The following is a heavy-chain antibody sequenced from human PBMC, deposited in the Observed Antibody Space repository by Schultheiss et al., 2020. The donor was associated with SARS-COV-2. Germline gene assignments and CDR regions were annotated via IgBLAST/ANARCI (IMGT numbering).Heavy chain of an antibody. D-gene: IGHD1-1*01. J-gene: IGHJ4*02. V-gene: IGHV3-7*03. CDR3: VKEGEEMGTS. Sequence: GGSLRLSCAASGFTFRIYSMHWVRQAPGKGLEWVANIKQDGSVEHYVDSVGGRFSISRDNAKNSLHLQMNSLRVDDTSVYYCVKEGEEMGTSWGQGTLVTVAS. CDR1: GFTFRIYS. CDR2: IKQDGSVE.